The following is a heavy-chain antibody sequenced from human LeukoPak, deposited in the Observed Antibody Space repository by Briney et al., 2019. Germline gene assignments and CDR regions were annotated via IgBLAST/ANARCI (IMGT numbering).Heavy chain of an antibody. Sequence: GGSLRLSCAASGFTFSSYGMHWVRQAPGKGLEWVAVIWYDGSNKYYADSLKGRFTISRDNSKNTLYLQMNSLRAEDTAVYYCARSYSSSWYPANAFDIWGQGTMVTVSS. J-gene: IGHJ3*02. CDR3: ARSYSSSWYPANAFDI. CDR2: IWYDGSNK. V-gene: IGHV3-33*01. CDR1: GFTFSSYG. D-gene: IGHD6-13*01.